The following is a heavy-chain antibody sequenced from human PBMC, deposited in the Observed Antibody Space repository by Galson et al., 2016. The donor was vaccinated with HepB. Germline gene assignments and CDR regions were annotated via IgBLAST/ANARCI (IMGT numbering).Heavy chain of an antibody. CDR1: GYTFSSYA. Sequence: QSGAEVKKPGASVKVSCKASGYTFSSYAIHWVRQAPGQRLEWMAWINVGNGNTKYSEKFQGRVTITRDTSASTTHMELSSLRSEDTAVYYCARVGGYTGYETFDYWGQGTLVIVSS. D-gene: IGHD5-12*01. CDR3: ARVGGYTGYETFDY. J-gene: IGHJ4*02. CDR2: INVGNGNT. V-gene: IGHV1-3*01.